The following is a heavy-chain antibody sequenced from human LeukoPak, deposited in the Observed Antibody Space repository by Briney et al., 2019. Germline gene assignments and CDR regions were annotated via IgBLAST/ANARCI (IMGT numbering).Heavy chain of an antibody. Sequence: SETLSLTCTVSGGSFSSYYWNWIRQPPGKGLELIGYIYYSGSTNYNPSLKSRVAISVDTSKNQFSLKLSSVTAADTAVYYCARQDYSSGWAVDYWGQGTLVTVSS. CDR2: IYYSGST. CDR3: ARQDYSSGWAVDY. CDR1: GGSFSSYY. J-gene: IGHJ4*02. D-gene: IGHD6-19*01. V-gene: IGHV4-59*08.